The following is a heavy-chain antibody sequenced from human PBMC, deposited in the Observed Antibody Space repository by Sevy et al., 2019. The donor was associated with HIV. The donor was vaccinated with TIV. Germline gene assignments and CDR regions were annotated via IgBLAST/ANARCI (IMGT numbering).Heavy chain of an antibody. Sequence: GGSLRLSCAASGFTFTSYAMSWVRQTPGKGLEWVSGLSGGGGSPFYADSAKGRFTISRDNSKNTLYLQMNSLRAEDTALYYCAKDRIWELGDAFDIWGQGTMVTVSS. CDR2: LSGGGGSP. CDR1: GFTFTSYA. J-gene: IGHJ3*02. CDR3: AKDRIWELGDAFDI. V-gene: IGHV3-23*01. D-gene: IGHD1-26*01.